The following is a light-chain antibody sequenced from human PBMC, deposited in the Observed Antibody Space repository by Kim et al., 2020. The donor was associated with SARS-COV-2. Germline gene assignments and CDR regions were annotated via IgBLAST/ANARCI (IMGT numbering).Light chain of an antibody. V-gene: IGKV3-15*01. Sequence: EIAMTQSPATLSVSPGERATLSCRASQSVRSNLAWYQHKPGRAPRLLVYGASARASGIPARFSGSGSGTEFTLTIGSMQSEDFAVYFCQQYNTWPLTFGGGTKVDIK. CDR1: QSVRSN. CDR3: QQYNTWPLT. CDR2: GAS. J-gene: IGKJ4*01.